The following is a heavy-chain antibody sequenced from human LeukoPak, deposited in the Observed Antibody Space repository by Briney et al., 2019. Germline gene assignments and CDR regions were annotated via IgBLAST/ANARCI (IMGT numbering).Heavy chain of an antibody. Sequence: ASVKVSCKAAGYTFVSYGISWVRQAPGQGLEWIGWISGYNGNTNYAQKFQGRVTMTTETSTSTIYMELRRLRYDDTAVYYCARDRDPYYYDSSGYDDHWGQGTLVTVSS. D-gene: IGHD3-22*01. CDR1: GYTFVSYG. V-gene: IGHV1-18*01. J-gene: IGHJ4*02. CDR2: ISGYNGNT. CDR3: ARDRDPYYYDSSGYDDH.